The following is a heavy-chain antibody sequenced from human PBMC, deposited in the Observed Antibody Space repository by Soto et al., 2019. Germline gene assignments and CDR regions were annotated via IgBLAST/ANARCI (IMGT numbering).Heavy chain of an antibody. J-gene: IGHJ6*02. Sequence: QVQLVESGGGVVQPGRSLRLSCAASGFTFSSYAMHWVRQAPGKGLEWVAVISDDGSNKYYADSVKGRFTISRDNSKNTLYLQMNSLRAEDTAVYYCARDEAARGYGMDVWGQGTTVTVSS. V-gene: IGHV3-30-3*01. CDR3: ARDEAARGYGMDV. CDR1: GFTFSSYA. D-gene: IGHD5-18*01. CDR2: ISDDGSNK.